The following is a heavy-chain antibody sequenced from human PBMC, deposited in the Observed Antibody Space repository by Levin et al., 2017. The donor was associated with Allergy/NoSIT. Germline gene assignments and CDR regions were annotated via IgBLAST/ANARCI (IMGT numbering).Heavy chain of an antibody. D-gene: IGHD3-16*02. CDR3: ARRDYSWGGYRHRAFDI. CDR1: GGSFSDHY. CDR2: INHSGST. Sequence: SETLSLTCAVYGGSFSDHYWSWIRQVPGRGLEWIGEINHSGSTDYNPSLKSRLTISVDTSKNQYSLKLSSVTAADTAVYYCARRDYSWGGYRHRAFDIWGQGTMVTVSS. V-gene: IGHV4-34*01. J-gene: IGHJ3*02.